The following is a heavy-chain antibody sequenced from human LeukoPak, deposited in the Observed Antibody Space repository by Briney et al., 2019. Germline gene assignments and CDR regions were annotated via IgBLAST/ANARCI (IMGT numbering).Heavy chain of an antibody. CDR2: IYYSGTT. CDR1: GGSISSSSYY. V-gene: IGHV4-39*01. J-gene: IGHJ4*02. CDR3: AGVAWSGYVQDY. D-gene: IGHD3-3*01. Sequence: PSETLSLTCTVSGGSISSSSYYWGWIRQPPGKGLEWIGTIYYSGTTYYNPSLKSRVTISVDTSKNQFSLKLSSVTAADTAVYYCAGVAWSGYVQDYWGQGTLVTVSS.